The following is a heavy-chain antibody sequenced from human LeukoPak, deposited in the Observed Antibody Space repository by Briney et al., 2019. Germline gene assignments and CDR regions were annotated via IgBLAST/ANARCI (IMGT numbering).Heavy chain of an antibody. V-gene: IGHV3-23*01. Sequence: PGGSLRLSCAASGFTFSSYDMTWVRQAPGKGLEWVSAISGSGGSTYYADSVKGRFTISRVNSKNTLYLQMNSLGAEDTAVYFCAKSVRGDYIGSDDYWGQGTLVTVSS. J-gene: IGHJ4*02. CDR1: GFTFSSYD. CDR2: ISGSGGST. CDR3: AKSVRGDYIGSDDY. D-gene: IGHD4-17*01.